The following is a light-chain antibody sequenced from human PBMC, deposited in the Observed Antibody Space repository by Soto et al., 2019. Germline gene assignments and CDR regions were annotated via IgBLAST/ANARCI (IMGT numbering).Light chain of an antibody. V-gene: IGKV1-5*01. CDR2: NAS. J-gene: IGKJ3*01. CDR1: QNIHPW. CDR3: QQNNFY. Sequence: DIQLTQAPSTLSASVGDRVTITCRARQNIHPWLAWFQLKPGQAPKLLVYNASSLVSGVPSRFAASGSETEFTLTIDRLQPDDFATYYCQQNNFYFGRGTKVDNK.